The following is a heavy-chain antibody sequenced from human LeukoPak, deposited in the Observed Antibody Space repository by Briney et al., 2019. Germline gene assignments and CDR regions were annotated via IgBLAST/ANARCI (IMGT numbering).Heavy chain of an antibody. V-gene: IGHV3-11*01. CDR3: ARDRGDCSGGSCYLKYFDY. CDR1: GFTFKDYY. J-gene: IGHJ4*02. D-gene: IGHD2-15*01. CDR2: ISNTGSTI. Sequence: GGSLRLSCVASGFTFKDYYMSWIRQAPGKGLEWVSYISNTGSTIYYADSVKGRFTISRDNAENSLYLQMNSLRAEDTAVYYCARDRGDCSGGSCYLKYFDYWGQGTLVTVSS.